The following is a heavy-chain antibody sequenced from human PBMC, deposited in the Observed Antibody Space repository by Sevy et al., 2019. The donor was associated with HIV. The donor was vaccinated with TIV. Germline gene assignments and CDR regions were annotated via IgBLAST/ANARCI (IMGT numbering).Heavy chain of an antibody. Sequence: SETLSLTCTVSGGSISSYYWSWIRQPPGKGLEWIGHIYYSGSTNYNPSLKSRVTISVDTSKNQFSLKLSSVTAADTAVYYCARAGYSYGRGMDVWGQETTVTVSS. V-gene: IGHV4-59*01. CDR3: ARAGYSYGRGMDV. CDR2: IYYSGST. D-gene: IGHD5-18*01. CDR1: GGSISSYY. J-gene: IGHJ6*02.